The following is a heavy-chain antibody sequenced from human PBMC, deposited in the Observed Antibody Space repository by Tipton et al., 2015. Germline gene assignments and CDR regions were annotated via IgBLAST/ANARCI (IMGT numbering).Heavy chain of an antibody. CDR1: AYSISTDYY. D-gene: IGHD3-10*01. CDR2: ISHSGST. CDR3: ARGRYVSRMDV. Sequence: TLSLTCAVSAYSISTDYYWVWIRQPPGKGLEWIGTISHSGSTYYNPSLKSRVTISADTSRNQFSLRLSSVTAADTAVYYCARGRYVSRMDVWGQGTTVTVSS. V-gene: IGHV4-38-2*01. J-gene: IGHJ6*02.